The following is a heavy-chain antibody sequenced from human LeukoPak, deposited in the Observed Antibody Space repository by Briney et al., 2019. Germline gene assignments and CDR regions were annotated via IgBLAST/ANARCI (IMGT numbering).Heavy chain of an antibody. CDR2: ISSSSTI. D-gene: IGHD6-19*01. Sequence: GGSLRLSCAASGFTVSSNYMSWVRQAPGKGLEWVSYISSSSTIYYADSVKGRFTISGDNAKNSLYLQMNSLRDEDTAVYYCAGIAVAGTEAFDIWGQGTMVTVSS. V-gene: IGHV3-69-1*01. CDR1: GFTVSSNY. J-gene: IGHJ3*02. CDR3: AGIAVAGTEAFDI.